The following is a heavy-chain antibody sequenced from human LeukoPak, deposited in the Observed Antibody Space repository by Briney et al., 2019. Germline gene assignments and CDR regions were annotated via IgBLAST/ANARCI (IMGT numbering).Heavy chain of an antibody. CDR2: ISSSGSTI. D-gene: IGHD3-3*01. V-gene: IGHV3-11*04. CDR3: AMGYDFWSGYYPSFDY. CDR1: GFTFSDYY. J-gene: IGHJ4*02. Sequence: GGSLRLSCAASGFTFSDYYMSWIRQAPGKGLEWVSYISSSGSTIYYADSVKGRFTISRDNAKNSLYLQMNSLRAEDTAVYYCAMGYDFWSGYYPSFDYWGQGTLVTVSS.